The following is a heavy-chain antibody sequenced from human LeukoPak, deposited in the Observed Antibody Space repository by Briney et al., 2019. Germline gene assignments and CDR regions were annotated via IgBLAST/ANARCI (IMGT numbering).Heavy chain of an antibody. J-gene: IGHJ6*03. Sequence: PSETLSLTCAVYGGSFSGYYWSWIRQPPGKGLEWIGEINHSGSTNYNPSLKSRVTISVDTSKNQFSLKPSSVTAADTAVYYCARITTKVYYYMDVWGKGTTVTISS. CDR1: GGSFSGYY. V-gene: IGHV4-34*01. CDR3: ARITTKVYYYMDV. CDR2: INHSGST. D-gene: IGHD1-14*01.